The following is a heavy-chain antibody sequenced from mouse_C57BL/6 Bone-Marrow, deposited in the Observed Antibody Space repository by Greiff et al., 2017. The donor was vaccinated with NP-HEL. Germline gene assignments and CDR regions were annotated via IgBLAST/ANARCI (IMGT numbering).Heavy chain of an antibody. Sequence: VQLQQPGAELVRPGSSVKLSCKASGYTFTSYWMHWVKQRPIQGLEWIGNIDPSDSETHYNQKFKDKATLTVDESSSTAYMQLSSLTSEDSAVYYCAVFITTVVAPSWYAMDYWGQGTSVTVSS. D-gene: IGHD1-1*01. CDR1: GYTFTSYW. CDR2: IDPSDSET. V-gene: IGHV1-52*01. J-gene: IGHJ4*01. CDR3: AVFITTVVAPSWYAMDY.